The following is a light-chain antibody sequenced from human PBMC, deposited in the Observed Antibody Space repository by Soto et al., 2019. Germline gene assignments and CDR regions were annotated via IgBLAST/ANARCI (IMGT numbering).Light chain of an antibody. J-gene: IGKJ1*01. CDR2: KAS. CDR3: LQHNSYPRT. Sequence: DIQMSQSPSTLSASVGDRVTITCRASQSINNWLAWYQQKPGQAPKVLIYKASSLESGVPSRFSGSGSGTEFTLTISSLQPEDFATYYCLQHNSYPRTFGQGTKVDIK. CDR1: QSINNW. V-gene: IGKV1-5*03.